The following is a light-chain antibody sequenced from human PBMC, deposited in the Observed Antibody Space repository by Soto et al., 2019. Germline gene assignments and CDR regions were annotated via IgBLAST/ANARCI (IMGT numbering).Light chain of an antibody. Sequence: QSVLTQPPSASGSPGRSVTISCTGTSSDVGGYNYVSWYQQHPGKAPKLMIYEVSKRPSGVPDRFSGSKSGNTASLTVSGPQAEDEADYYCSSSAGSNKVFGTGTKVTV. CDR3: SSSAGSNKV. J-gene: IGLJ1*01. CDR1: SSDVGGYNY. CDR2: EVS. V-gene: IGLV2-8*01.